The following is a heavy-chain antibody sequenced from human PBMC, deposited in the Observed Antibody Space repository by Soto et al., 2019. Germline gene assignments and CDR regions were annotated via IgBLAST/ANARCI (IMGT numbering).Heavy chain of an antibody. J-gene: IGHJ4*02. Sequence: QVQLVQSGAEVKKPGASVKVSCKASGYTFTSYYMHWVRQAPGQGLEWMGIINPSGGSTSYAQKLQGRVTMTKDTSTSTVYMELSSLRSEDTAVYYCARDSPEDRSGYYRIDYWGQGTLVTVSS. V-gene: IGHV1-46*01. CDR1: GYTFTSYY. D-gene: IGHD3-22*01. CDR2: INPSGGST. CDR3: ARDSPEDRSGYYRIDY.